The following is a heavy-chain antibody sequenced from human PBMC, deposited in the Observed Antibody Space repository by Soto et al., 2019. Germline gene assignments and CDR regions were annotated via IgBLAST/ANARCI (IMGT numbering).Heavy chain of an antibody. CDR1: GGFISSYY. D-gene: IGHD4-4*01. J-gene: IGHJ6*02. CDR2: ISDSGST. Sequence: PSATLSLTCPVSGGFISSYYWSSLGQPPGKGLEWIGYISDSGSTNYNPSLKSRVTISVDTSKKQFSLRLSSVTAADTAVYYCARDSTVTTNYYYYAMDVWGQGTTVTVSS. V-gene: IGHV4-59*01. CDR3: ARDSTVTTNYYYYAMDV.